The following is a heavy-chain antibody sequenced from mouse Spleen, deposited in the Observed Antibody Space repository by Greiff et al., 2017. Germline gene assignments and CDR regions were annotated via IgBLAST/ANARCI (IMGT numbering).Heavy chain of an antibody. CDR2: IDPSDSYT. D-gene: IGHD2-12*01. Sequence: QVQLQQPGAELVMPGASVKLSCKASGYTFTSYWMHWVKQRPGQGLEWIGEIDPSDSYTNYSQKFKGKATLTVDKSSSTAYMQLSSLTSEDSAVYYCARHYSNDGYFDVWGTGTTVTVSS. CDR3: ARHYSNDGYFDV. J-gene: IGHJ1*03. V-gene: IGHV1-69*01. CDR1: GYTFTSYW.